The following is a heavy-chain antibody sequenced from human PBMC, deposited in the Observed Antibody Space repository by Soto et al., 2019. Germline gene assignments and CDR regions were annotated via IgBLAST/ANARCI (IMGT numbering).Heavy chain of an antibody. Sequence: QLQLQESGPGLVKPSETLSLTCTVSGGSISSSSYYWGWIRQPPGKGLEWIGSIYYRGNTYYNPSPKSRVTISVDTSKNQYSLKLSSVTAADTAVYYCAREGGGYCSGGSCQVDYWGQGTLVTVSS. V-gene: IGHV4-39*02. J-gene: IGHJ4*02. D-gene: IGHD2-15*01. CDR1: GGSISSSSYY. CDR3: AREGGGYCSGGSCQVDY. CDR2: IYYRGNT.